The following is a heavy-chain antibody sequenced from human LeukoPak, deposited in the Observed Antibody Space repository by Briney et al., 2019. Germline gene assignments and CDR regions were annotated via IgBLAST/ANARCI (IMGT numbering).Heavy chain of an antibody. V-gene: IGHV1-2*06. CDR1: GYTFTGYY. CDR3: ARDEPRKGGLLSTDY. J-gene: IGHJ4*02. CDR2: INPNSGGT. Sequence: ASVKVSCKASGYTFTGYYMHWVRQAPGQGLEWMGRINPNSGGTNYAQKFQGRVTMTRDTSISTAYMELSRLRSDDTAVYYCARDEPRKGGLLSTDYWGQGTLVTASS. D-gene: IGHD2-21*02.